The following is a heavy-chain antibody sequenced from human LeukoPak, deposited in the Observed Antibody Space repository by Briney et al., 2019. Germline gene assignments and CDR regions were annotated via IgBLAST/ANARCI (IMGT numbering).Heavy chain of an antibody. V-gene: IGHV1-69*04. D-gene: IGHD6-6*01. Sequence: SVKVSCKASGGTFSSYAISWVRQAPGQGLGWMGRIIPILGIANYAQKFQGRVTITADKSTSTAYMELSSLRSEDTAVYYCARTIEYSSSFDYWGQGTLVTVSS. CDR1: GGTFSSYA. J-gene: IGHJ4*02. CDR3: ARTIEYSSSFDY. CDR2: IIPILGIA.